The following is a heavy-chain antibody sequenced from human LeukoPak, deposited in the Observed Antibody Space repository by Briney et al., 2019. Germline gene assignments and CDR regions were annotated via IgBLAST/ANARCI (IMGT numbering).Heavy chain of an antibody. Sequence: ASVKVSCKASGYTFTPYYIHWVRQAPGQKLAWMGWINPNSGDTTLLQRFQGRVTMTRDTSIITAYMELSSLTSDDRGMYYCARGPILGLYIWGQGTMVTVSS. CDR3: ARGPILGLYI. V-gene: IGHV1-2*02. J-gene: IGHJ3*02. CDR1: GYTFTPYY. CDR2: INPNSGDT.